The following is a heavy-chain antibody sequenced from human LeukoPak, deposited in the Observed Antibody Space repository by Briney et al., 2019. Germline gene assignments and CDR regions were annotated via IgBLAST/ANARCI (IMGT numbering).Heavy chain of an antibody. Sequence: GGSLKLSCAASVFIFSDSTMHWVRQASGKGLEWVGRIRSKANSYATAYAASVKGRFTISRDDSTNTAYLQMNSLKTEDTAVYYCTRQKQDAFDIWGQGTMVTVSS. CDR3: TRQKQDAFDI. V-gene: IGHV3-73*01. J-gene: IGHJ3*02. CDR2: IRSKANSYAT. CDR1: VFIFSDST.